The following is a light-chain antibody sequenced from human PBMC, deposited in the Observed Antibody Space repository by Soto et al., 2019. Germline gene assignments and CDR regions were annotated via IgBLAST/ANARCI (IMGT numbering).Light chain of an antibody. CDR2: AAS. CDR1: QSISSY. J-gene: IGKJ5*01. V-gene: IGKV1-39*01. CDR3: QQTYSTPPIT. Sequence: DIQMTESTSSRSGSXXXXXXXXXXXSQSISSYLNWYQQKPGKGPKVLIYAASSLQSGVPSRFSGSGSGTAFTLTISSLQPEDFATYYCQQTYSTPPITFGQGTRLEIK.